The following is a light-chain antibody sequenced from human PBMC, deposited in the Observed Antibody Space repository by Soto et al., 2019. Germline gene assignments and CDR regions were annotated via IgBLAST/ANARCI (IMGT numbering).Light chain of an antibody. J-gene: IGKJ2*01. Sequence: DIQMTQSPSTLSASVGDRVTVTCRASQSISSWLAWYQQKPGKAPKLLIYKASSLESGVPPRFSGSGSGTEFTLTISSLQPDDFATYCCQQYNSYWYTFGQGTKLEIK. V-gene: IGKV1-5*03. CDR3: QQYNSYWYT. CDR2: KAS. CDR1: QSISSW.